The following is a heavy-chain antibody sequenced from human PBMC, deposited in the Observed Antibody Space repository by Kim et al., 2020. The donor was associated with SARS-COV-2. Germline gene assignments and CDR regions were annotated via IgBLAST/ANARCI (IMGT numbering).Heavy chain of an antibody. V-gene: IGHV3-30*18. Sequence: GGSLRLSCAASGFTFSSYGMHWVRQAPGKGLEWVAVISYDGSNKYYADSVKGRFTISRDNSKNTLYLQMNSLRAEDTAVYYCAKDKRIGSGSYPHYWGQGTLVTVSS. CDR1: GFTFSSYG. CDR3: AKDKRIGSGSYPHY. D-gene: IGHD3-10*01. J-gene: IGHJ4*02. CDR2: ISYDGSNK.